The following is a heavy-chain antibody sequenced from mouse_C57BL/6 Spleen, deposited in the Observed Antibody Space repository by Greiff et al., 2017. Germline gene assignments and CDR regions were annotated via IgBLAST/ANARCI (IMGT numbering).Heavy chain of an antibody. Sequence: ESGPGLVKPSQSLSLTCSVTGYSITSGYYWNWIRQFPGNKLEWMGYISYDGSNNYNPSLKNRISITRDTSKTQFFLKLNSVTTEDTATYYCARDYDYDGFAYWGQGTLVTVSA. J-gene: IGHJ3*01. CDR1: GYSITSGYY. CDR3: ARDYDYDGFAY. CDR2: ISYDGSN. D-gene: IGHD2-4*01. V-gene: IGHV3-6*01.